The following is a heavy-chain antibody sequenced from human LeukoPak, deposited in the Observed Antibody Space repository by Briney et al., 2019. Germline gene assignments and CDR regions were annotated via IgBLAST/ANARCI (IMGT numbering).Heavy chain of an antibody. CDR1: GGSISSYY. CDR3: ARVLTYYYDSSGYQRGAFDI. Sequence: SETLSLTCTVAGGSISSYYWSWIRQPPGKGLEWIGYIYYSGSTNYNPSLKSRVTISVDTSKNQFSLKLGSVTAADTAAYYCARVLTYYYDSSGYQRGAFDIWGQGTMVTVSS. CDR2: IYYSGST. V-gene: IGHV4-59*01. D-gene: IGHD3-22*01. J-gene: IGHJ3*02.